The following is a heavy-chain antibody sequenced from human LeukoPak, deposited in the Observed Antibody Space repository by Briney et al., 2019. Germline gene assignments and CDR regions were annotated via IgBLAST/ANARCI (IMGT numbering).Heavy chain of an antibody. D-gene: IGHD2-15*01. Sequence: GASVKVSCKASGYTFTSYYMHWVRQAPGQGLEWMGIINPSGGSTSYAQKFQGRVTMTRDMSTSTVYMELSSLRSEDTAVYYCARILGYCSGGSCYGFDPWGQGTLVTVSS. CDR2: INPSGGST. CDR3: ARILGYCSGGSCYGFDP. V-gene: IGHV1-46*01. CDR1: GYTFTSYY. J-gene: IGHJ5*02.